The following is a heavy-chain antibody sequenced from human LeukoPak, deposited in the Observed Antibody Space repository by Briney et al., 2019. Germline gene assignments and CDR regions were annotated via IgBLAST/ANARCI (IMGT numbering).Heavy chain of an antibody. CDR1: GFTFSSYA. V-gene: IGHV3-23*01. J-gene: IGHJ4*02. Sequence: PGGSLRLSCAASGFTFSSYAMSWVRQAPGKGLEWVSAISGSGGSTYYADSVKGRFTISRDNSKNTLHLQMNSLRAEDTAVYYCAKDVTMIVVVLFDYWGQGTLVTVSS. CDR3: AKDVTMIVVVLFDY. CDR2: ISGSGGST. D-gene: IGHD3-22*01.